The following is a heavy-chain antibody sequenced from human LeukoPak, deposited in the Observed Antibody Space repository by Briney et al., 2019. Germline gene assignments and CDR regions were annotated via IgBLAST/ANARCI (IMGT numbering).Heavy chain of an antibody. CDR2: INHSGST. J-gene: IGHJ5*02. D-gene: IGHD3-22*01. CDR3: ARSMRTMIVVVMRGNWFDP. Sequence: SETLSLTCALYVGSFSGYYWSWIRQPPGRGVEWIGEINHSGSTNYNPCLKSRVTLSVDTSTNNFSLKLSSVTSADTAVYYCARSMRTMIVVVMRGNWFDPWGQGTLVTVSS. CDR1: VGSFSGYY. V-gene: IGHV4-34*01.